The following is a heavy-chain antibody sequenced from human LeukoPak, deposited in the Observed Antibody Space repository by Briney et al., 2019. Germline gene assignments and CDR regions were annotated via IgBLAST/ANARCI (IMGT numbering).Heavy chain of an antibody. CDR2: IYYSGST. CDR3: ARDRTGSY. CDR1: GGSNSSYY. V-gene: IGHV4-59*01. D-gene: IGHD1-14*01. Sequence: PSETLSLTCTVSGGSNSSYYWSWIRQPPGKGLEWIGYIYYSGSTNYNPSLKSRVTISVDTSKNQFSLKLSSVTAADTAVYYCARDRTGSYWGQGTLVTVSS. J-gene: IGHJ4*02.